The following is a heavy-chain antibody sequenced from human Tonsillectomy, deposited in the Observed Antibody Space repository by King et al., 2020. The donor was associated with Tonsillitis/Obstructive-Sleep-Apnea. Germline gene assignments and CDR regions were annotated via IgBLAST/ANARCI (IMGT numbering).Heavy chain of an antibody. CDR3: ARIPSGVGATGFDY. Sequence: VQLQESGPGLVKPSETLSLTCTVSGGSISSYYWSWIRQPPGKRLEWIGYIYCSGSTNYNPSLKSRVTISVDTSKNQFSLKLSSVTAADTAVYYCARIPSGVGATGFDYWGQGTLVTVSS. CDR1: GGSISSYY. J-gene: IGHJ4*02. V-gene: IGHV4-59*01. CDR2: IYCSGST. D-gene: IGHD1-26*01.